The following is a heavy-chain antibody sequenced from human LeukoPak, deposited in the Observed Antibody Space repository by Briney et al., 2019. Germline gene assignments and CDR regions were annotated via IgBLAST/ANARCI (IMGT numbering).Heavy chain of an antibody. D-gene: IGHD3-10*01. CDR2: INPNSGGT. Sequence: GASVKVSCKASGHTFTGYYMHWVRQAPGQGLEWMGWINPNSGGTNYAQKFQGRVTMTRDTSISTAYMELSGLRSDDTAVYYCARDPGLLWFGAEYYFDYWGQGTLVTVSS. CDR1: GHTFTGYY. V-gene: IGHV1-2*02. CDR3: ARDPGLLWFGAEYYFDY. J-gene: IGHJ4*02.